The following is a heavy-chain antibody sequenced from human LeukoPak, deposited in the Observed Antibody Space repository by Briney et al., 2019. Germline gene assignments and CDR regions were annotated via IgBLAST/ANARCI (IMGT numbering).Heavy chain of an antibody. D-gene: IGHD6-13*01. CDR2: ISSSSSYI. CDR1: GFPLSSYA. J-gene: IGHJ3*02. CDR3: ARVREAAAFDI. V-gene: IGHV3-21*01. Sequence: GGSLRLSCAVSGFPLSSYAMSWVRQPPGNGLGWVSSISSSSSYIYYADSVKDRFTISRDNAKNSLYLQMNSLRAEDTAVYYCARVREAAAFDIWGQGTMVTVSS.